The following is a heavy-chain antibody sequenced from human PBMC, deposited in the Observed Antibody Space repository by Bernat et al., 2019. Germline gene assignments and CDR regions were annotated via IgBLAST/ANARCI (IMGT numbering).Heavy chain of an antibody. D-gene: IGHD5-18*01. V-gene: IGHV3-33*01. Sequence: QVQLVESGGGVVQPGRSLRLSCAASGFTFSSYGMHWVHQAPGKGLEWVAVIWADGSNKYPADSVKRRFTISRANSKNTLYRQMNSLRAEDTAVYYCARESSDVDTAMAPLLDSMGFDPWGQGTLVTVSS. CDR3: ARESSDVDTAMAPLLDSMGFDP. J-gene: IGHJ5*02. CDR1: GFTFSSYG. CDR2: IWADGSNK.